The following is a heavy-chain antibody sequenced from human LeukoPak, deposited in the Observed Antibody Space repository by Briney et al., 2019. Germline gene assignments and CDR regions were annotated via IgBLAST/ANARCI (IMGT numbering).Heavy chain of an antibody. CDR2: ISSSGSTI. J-gene: IGHJ6*02. D-gene: IGHD2-2*02. V-gene: IGHV3-48*04. CDR3: ARVNSKEVYGVVVPAAIGADYYYGMDV. Sequence: PGGSLRLSCAASGFTFSSYAMSWVRQAPGKGLEWVSYISSSGSTIYYADSVKGRFTISRDNAKNSLYLQMNSLRAEDTAVYYCARVNSKEVYGVVVPAAIGADYYYGMDVWGQGTTVTVSS. CDR1: GFTFSSYA.